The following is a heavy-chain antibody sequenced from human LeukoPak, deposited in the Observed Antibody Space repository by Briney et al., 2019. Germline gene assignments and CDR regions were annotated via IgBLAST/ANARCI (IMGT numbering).Heavy chain of an antibody. J-gene: IGHJ5*02. Sequence: ASVKVSCKVSGYTLTELSMHWVRQAPGKGLEWMGGFDPEDGETIYAQKFRGRVTMTEDTSTDTAYMELSSLRSEDTAVYYCATTLMVPRDWFDPWGQGTLVTVSS. CDR2: FDPEDGET. V-gene: IGHV1-24*01. CDR1: GYTLTELS. D-gene: IGHD3-10*01. CDR3: ATTLMVPRDWFDP.